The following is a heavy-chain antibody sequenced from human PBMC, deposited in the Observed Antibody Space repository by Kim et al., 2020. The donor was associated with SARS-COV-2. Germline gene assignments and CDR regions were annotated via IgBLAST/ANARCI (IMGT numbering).Heavy chain of an antibody. J-gene: IGHJ3*02. CDR1: GFTFSSYE. V-gene: IGHV3-48*03. CDR3: AHTRSGWYEEAFDI. D-gene: IGHD6-19*01. Sequence: GGSLRLSCASSGFTFSSYEMNWVRQAPGKGLEWVSYISSSGSTIYYADSVKGRFTISRDNAKNSLYLQMNSLRAEDTAVYYCAHTRSGWYEEAFDIWGQGTMVTVSS. CDR2: ISSSGSTI.